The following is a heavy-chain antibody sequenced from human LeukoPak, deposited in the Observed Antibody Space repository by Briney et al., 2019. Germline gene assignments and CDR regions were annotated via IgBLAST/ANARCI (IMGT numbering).Heavy chain of an antibody. CDR3: AEFRHSYYSLDV. J-gene: IGHJ6*03. CDR2: INPSGGST. V-gene: IGHV1-46*01. D-gene: IGHD1-26*01. Sequence: GASVKVSCKASGYTFTSYYMHWVRQAPGQGLEWMGIINPSGGSTSYAQKFQGRVTMTRDMSTSTVYMELSSLRSEDTAVYYCAEFRHSYYSLDVWGKGTTVTVSS. CDR1: GYTFTSYY.